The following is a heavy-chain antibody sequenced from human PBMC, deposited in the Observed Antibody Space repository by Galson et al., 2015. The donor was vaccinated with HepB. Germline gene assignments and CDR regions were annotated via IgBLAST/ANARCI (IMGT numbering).Heavy chain of an antibody. V-gene: IGHV3-21*01. CDR3: ARDWGKAVADTWWFDP. Sequence: SLRLSCAASGFTFSSYNMNWVRQAPGKGLEWVSSISSTSDYIYYADSIKGRFTISRDNAKNSLHLQMNSLRAEDTAVYYCARDWGKAVADTWWFDPWGQGTLVTVSS. CDR1: GFTFSSYN. CDR2: ISSTSDYI. J-gene: IGHJ5*02. D-gene: IGHD6-19*01.